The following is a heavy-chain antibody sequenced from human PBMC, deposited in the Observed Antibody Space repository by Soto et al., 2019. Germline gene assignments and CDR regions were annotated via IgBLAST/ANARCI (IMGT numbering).Heavy chain of an antibody. V-gene: IGHV4-39*02. Sequence: QLQLQESGPGLVKPSETLSLTCTVSGGPIRSSSHYWGWIRQSSGTGLEWIGSIDESGDSYYNPSLKSRVTISVDTSKNQFSLKLISVTGADSAIYYCAREGGYVDYWGQGTLVTVSS. J-gene: IGHJ4*02. D-gene: IGHD1-1*01. CDR2: IDESGDS. CDR1: GGPIRSSSHY. CDR3: AREGGYVDY.